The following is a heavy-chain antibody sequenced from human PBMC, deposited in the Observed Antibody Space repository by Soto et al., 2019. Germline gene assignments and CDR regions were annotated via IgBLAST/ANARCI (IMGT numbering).Heavy chain of an antibody. Sequence: SETLSLTCSVSGASTVSHYHWTWIRQPPGKGLEWMGYIFNSGTTFYNPSLTSRLSISMDTSGNHFSLELRSVTAADTAVYYCALALGPTKGLDYCGQATLVTVSS. V-gene: IGHV4-31*02. CDR3: ALALGPTKGLDY. D-gene: IGHD1-26*01. CDR1: GASTVSHYH. J-gene: IGHJ4*02. CDR2: IFNSGTT.